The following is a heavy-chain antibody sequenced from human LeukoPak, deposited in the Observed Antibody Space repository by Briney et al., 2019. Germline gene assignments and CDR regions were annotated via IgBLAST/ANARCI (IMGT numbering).Heavy chain of an antibody. CDR3: ARRFDP. CDR1: GGSFSGYY. J-gene: IGHJ5*02. CDR2: IDHSGST. V-gene: IGHV4-34*01. Sequence: SETLSLTCAVYGGSFSGYYWSWIRQPPGKGLEWIGEIDHSGSTNYNPSLKSRVTISVDTSKNQFSLKLSSVTAADTAVYYCARRFDPWGQGTLVTVSS.